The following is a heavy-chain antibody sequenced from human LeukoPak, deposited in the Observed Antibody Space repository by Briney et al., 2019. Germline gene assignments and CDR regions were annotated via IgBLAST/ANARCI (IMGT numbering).Heavy chain of an antibody. CDR2: TYYRSEWYN. D-gene: IGHD5-24*01. CDR3: VRGGQGDGYSADDAFDI. CDR1: GDNVSSNSAA. Sequence: SQTLSLTCAISGDNVSSNSAAWNWIRQSPSRGLEWLGRTYYRSEWYNDYAVSVKSRITINPDTSKNQFSLQLNSVTLEDTAVYYCVRGGQGDGYSADDAFDIWGQGTMVTVSS. V-gene: IGHV6-1*01. J-gene: IGHJ3*02.